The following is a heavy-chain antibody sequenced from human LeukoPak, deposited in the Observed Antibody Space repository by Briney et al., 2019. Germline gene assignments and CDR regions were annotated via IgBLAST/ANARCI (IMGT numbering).Heavy chain of an antibody. CDR1: GFTLDNYA. CDR3: ARLPTFYHDSSGYQSDY. V-gene: IGHV3-23*01. Sequence: PGGSLRLSCVASGFTLDNYAISWVRHAPGGGLEWASSTPGSGISKADAAPVKGRCTISKDKSKNTLYLQMDTLRAEDTGVYFCARLPTFYHDSSGYQSDYWGQGTLVTVSA. J-gene: IGHJ4*02. D-gene: IGHD3-22*01. CDR2: TPGSGISK.